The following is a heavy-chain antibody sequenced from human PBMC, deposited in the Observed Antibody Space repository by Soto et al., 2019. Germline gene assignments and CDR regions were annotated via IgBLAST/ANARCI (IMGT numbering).Heavy chain of an antibody. Sequence: SETLSLTCTVSGGSISSFYWSWIRQSPGKGLEWIGSIYDTGRTNYNPSLESRVTISVDRSKNQFSLKVTSVTAAARAVFSCARDRVGPSHLWARGPLAPVS. J-gene: IGHJ1*01. V-gene: IGHV4-59*01. CDR1: GGSISSFY. CDR3: ARDRVGPSHL. D-gene: IGHD3-10*01. CDR2: IYDTGRT.